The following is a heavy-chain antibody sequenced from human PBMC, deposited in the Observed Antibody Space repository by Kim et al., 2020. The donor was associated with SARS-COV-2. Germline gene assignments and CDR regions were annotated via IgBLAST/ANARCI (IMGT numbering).Heavy chain of an antibody. CDR3: ARHSHRWFDP. V-gene: IGHV5-10-1*01. D-gene: IGHD2-15*01. CDR2: T. J-gene: IGHJ5*02. Sequence: TNYSPSFQGHFTISADMSISTAYLQWSSLKASDTAMYYCARHSHRWFDPWGQGTLVTVSS.